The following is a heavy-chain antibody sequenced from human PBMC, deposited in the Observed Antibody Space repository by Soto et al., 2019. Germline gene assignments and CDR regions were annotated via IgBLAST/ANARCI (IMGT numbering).Heavy chain of an antibody. CDR2: INAGNGNT. CDR1: GYTFTSYS. Sequence: ASVKVSCKASGYTFTSYSMHWVRQAPGQRLEWMGWINAGNGNTKYSQKFQGRVTITRDTSASTAYMELSSLRFEDTAVYYCARGSRSSHIVYYMDVWGKGTTVTVSS. J-gene: IGHJ6*03. CDR3: ARGSRSSHIVYYMDV. V-gene: IGHV1-3*01. D-gene: IGHD6-13*01.